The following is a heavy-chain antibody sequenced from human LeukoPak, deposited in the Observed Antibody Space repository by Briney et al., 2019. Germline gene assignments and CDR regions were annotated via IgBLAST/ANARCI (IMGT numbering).Heavy chain of an antibody. V-gene: IGHV4-34*01. D-gene: IGHD3-16*02. J-gene: IGHJ4*02. CDR2: INHSGST. CDR1: GGSFSGYY. CDR3: ARFGYDYVWGSYRYPQYFDY. Sequence: SETLSLTCAVYGGSFSGYYWSWMRQPPGKGVEWIGEINHSGSTNYNPSLKSRVTISVDTSKNQFSLKLSSVTAADPAVYYCARFGYDYVWGSYRYPQYFDYWGQGTLVTVSS.